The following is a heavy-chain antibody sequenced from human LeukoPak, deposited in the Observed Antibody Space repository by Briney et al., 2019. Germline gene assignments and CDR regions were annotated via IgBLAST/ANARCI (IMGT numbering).Heavy chain of an antibody. V-gene: IGHV3-30*03. D-gene: IGHD1-26*01. J-gene: IGHJ3*02. CDR2: ISYDGSNK. CDR3: ARDVGGSYGRGAFDI. Sequence: GGSLRLSCAASGFTFSSYGMHWVRQAPGKGLEWVAVISYDGSNKYYADSVKGRFTISRDNSKNTLYLQMNSLRAEDTAVYYCARDVGGSYGRGAFDIWGQGTMVTVSS. CDR1: GFTFSSYG.